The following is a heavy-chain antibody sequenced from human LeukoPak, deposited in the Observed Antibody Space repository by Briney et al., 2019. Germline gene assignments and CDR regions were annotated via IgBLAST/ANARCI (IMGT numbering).Heavy chain of an antibody. D-gene: IGHD6-13*01. CDR1: GDSISSHY. Sequence: SETLSLTCTVPGDSISSHYRSWVRQPPGKGLEWIGYMYNSGITNYNPSLQSRVTISTDTSKNQFALRLTSVSAEDTAVCYCARDQTRTGAPGSWFDHWGQGTLVTVSS. J-gene: IGHJ5*02. CDR2: MYNSGIT. V-gene: IGHV4-59*11. CDR3: ARDQTRTGAPGSWFDH.